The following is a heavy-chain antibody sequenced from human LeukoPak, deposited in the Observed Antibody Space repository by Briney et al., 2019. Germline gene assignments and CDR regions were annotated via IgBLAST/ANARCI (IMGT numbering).Heavy chain of an antibody. V-gene: IGHV4-38-2*01. J-gene: IGHJ4*02. D-gene: IGHD5-18*01. Sequence: SETLSLTCAVSGYSISSGYYWGWIRQPPGKGLEWIGSIYHSGSTYYNPSLKSRVTISVDTSKNQFSLKLSSVTAADTAVYYCERQGGYSYGYQSHWGQGTLVTVSS. CDR3: ERQGGYSYGYQSH. CDR2: IYHSGST. CDR1: GYSISSGYY.